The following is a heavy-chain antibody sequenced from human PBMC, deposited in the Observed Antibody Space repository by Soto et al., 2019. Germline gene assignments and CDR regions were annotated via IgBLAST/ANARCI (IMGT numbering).Heavy chain of an antibody. D-gene: IGHD3-22*01. J-gene: IGHJ4*02. V-gene: IGHV3-23*01. Sequence: GGSLGLSCAASGFTFSSYAMSWVRQAPGKGLEWVSAISGSGGSTYYADSVKGRFTISRDNSKNTLYLQMNSLRAEDTAVYYCAKGFAIVVVSPFDYWGQGTLVTVSS. CDR1: GFTFSSYA. CDR3: AKGFAIVVVSPFDY. CDR2: ISGSGGST.